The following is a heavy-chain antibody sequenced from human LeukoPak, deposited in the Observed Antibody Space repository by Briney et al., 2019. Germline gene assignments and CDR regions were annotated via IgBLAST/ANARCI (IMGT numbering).Heavy chain of an antibody. D-gene: IGHD1-26*01. CDR1: GYTFTSYG. V-gene: IGHV1-18*01. CDR2: IGAYNGNT. J-gene: IGHJ5*02. Sequence: ASVKVSCKASGYTFTSYGISWVRQAPGQGLEWMGWIGAYNGNTNYAQKLQGRVTMTTDTSTSTAYMELRSLRSDDTAVYYCAGVMGGSYWSDWFDPWGQGTLVTVSS. CDR3: AGVMGGSYWSDWFDP.